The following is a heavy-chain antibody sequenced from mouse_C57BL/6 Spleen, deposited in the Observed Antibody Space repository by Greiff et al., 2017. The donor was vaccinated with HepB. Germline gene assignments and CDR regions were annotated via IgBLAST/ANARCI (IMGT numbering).Heavy chain of an antibody. D-gene: IGHD4-1*01. Sequence: VQLKESGEGLVKPGGSLKLSCAASGFTFSSYAMSWVRQTPEKRLEWVAYISSGGDYIYYADTVKGRLTISRDNARNTLYLQMSSLKSEDTAMYYCTRDRTGTKAMDYWGQGTSVTVSS. J-gene: IGHJ4*01. CDR2: ISSGGDYI. CDR1: GFTFSSYA. V-gene: IGHV5-9-1*02. CDR3: TRDRTGTKAMDY.